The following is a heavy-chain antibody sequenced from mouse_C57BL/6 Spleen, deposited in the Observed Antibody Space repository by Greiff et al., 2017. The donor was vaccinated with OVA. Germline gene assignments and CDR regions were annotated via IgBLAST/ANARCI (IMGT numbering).Heavy chain of an antibody. CDR3: ARWGYGSSYWYFDV. Sequence: VQLQQPGAELVMPGASVKLSCKASGYTFTSYWMHWVKQRPGQGLEWIGEIDPSDSYTNYNQKFKGKSTLTVDKSSSTAYMQLSSLTSEDSAVYYCARWGYGSSYWYFDVWGTETTVTVSS. CDR1: GYTFTSYW. V-gene: IGHV1-69*01. J-gene: IGHJ1*03. D-gene: IGHD1-1*01. CDR2: IDPSDSYT.